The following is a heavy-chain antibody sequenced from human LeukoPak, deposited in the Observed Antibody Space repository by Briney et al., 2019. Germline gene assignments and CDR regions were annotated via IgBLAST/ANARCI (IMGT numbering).Heavy chain of an antibody. Sequence: GGYLRLSCAASGFSLSNHYMDWVRQAPGKGLEWVGRTRNRADSYTTEYAASVRGRFIISRDDSKNSLFLQMNSLKTEGTAVYFCARGFDYGDGFDYWGQGTLVTVSS. J-gene: IGHJ4*02. CDR2: TRNRADSYTT. D-gene: IGHD4-17*01. CDR1: GFSLSNHY. CDR3: ARGFDYGDGFDY. V-gene: IGHV3-72*01.